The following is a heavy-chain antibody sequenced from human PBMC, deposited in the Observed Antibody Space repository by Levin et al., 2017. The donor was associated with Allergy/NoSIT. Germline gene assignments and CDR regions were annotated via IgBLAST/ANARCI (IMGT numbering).Heavy chain of an antibody. CDR2: ISSDGGNQ. J-gene: IGHJ1*01. D-gene: IGHD3-9*01. Sequence: GGSLRLSCAASGFNFSNDAMHWVRRGPGKGLEWVALISSDGGNQYYADSVKGRFSISRDNSKQTLFLQIHSLGRADTELYYCARPYYDTLTGYYEYFHDWGQGTPVTVTS. CDR1: GFNFSNDA. V-gene: IGHV3-30-3*01. CDR3: ARPYYDTLTGYYEYFHD.